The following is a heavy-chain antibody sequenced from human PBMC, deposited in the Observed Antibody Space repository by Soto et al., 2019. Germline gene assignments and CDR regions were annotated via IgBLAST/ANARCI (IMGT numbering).Heavy chain of an antibody. CDR3: TRALHSRGIAVAVVVY. CDR1: GFTFGDYA. Sequence: GGSLRLSCTASGFTFGDYAMGWFRQAPGKGLEWVGFIRSKAYGGTTEYAASVKGRFTISRDDSKSIAYLQMNSLKTEDTAVYYCTRALHSRGIAVAVVVYWGQGTLVTVSS. J-gene: IGHJ4*02. V-gene: IGHV3-49*03. CDR2: IRSKAYGGTT. D-gene: IGHD6-19*01.